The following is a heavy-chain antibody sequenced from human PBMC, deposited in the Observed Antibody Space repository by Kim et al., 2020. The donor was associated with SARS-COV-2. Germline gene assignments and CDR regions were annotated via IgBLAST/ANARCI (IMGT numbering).Heavy chain of an antibody. CDR3: AKWGGKDIVATMNYYYYGMDV. CDR2: ISWNSGSI. D-gene: IGHD5-12*01. Sequence: GGSLRLSCAASGFTFDDYAMHWVRQAPGKGLEWVSGISWNSGSIGYADSVKGRFTISRDNAKNSLYLQMNSLRAEDTALYYCAKWGGKDIVATMNYYYYGMDVWGQGTTVTVSS. V-gene: IGHV3-9*01. J-gene: IGHJ6*02. CDR1: GFTFDDYA.